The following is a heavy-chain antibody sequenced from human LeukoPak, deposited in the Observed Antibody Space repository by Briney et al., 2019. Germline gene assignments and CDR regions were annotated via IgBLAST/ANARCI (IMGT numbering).Heavy chain of an antibody. D-gene: IGHD2-15*01. J-gene: IGHJ4*02. V-gene: IGHV3-23*01. Sequence: PGGSLRLSCAASGFTFSSYARSWVRQAPGKGLEWVSAISGSGGSTYYADSVKGRFTISRDNSKNTLYLQMNSLRAEDTAVYYCAKGWYCSGGSCYHTNYFDYWGQGTLVTVSS. CDR3: AKGWYCSGGSCYHTNYFDY. CDR1: GFTFSSYA. CDR2: ISGSGGST.